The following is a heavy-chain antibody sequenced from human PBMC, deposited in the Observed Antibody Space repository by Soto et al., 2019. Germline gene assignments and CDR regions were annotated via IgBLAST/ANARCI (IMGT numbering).Heavy chain of an antibody. CDR2: IKSKTDGGTT. J-gene: IGHJ4*02. CDR3: ARLYSAYDDFDY. CDR1: GFTFSNAW. D-gene: IGHD5-12*01. V-gene: IGHV3-15*07. Sequence: GGSLRLSCAASGFTFSNAWMNWVRQAPGKGLEWVGRIKSKTDGGTTDYAAPVKGRFTISRDDSKNTLYLQMNSLKTEDTAVYFCARLYSAYDDFDYWGQGTLVTVSS.